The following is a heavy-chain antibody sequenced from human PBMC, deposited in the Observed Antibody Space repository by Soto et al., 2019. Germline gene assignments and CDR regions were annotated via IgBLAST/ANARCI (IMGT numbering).Heavy chain of an antibody. Sequence: ASVKVSCKASGYTFDIYGISWVRQVPGKGPEWMGWISADNGDTKYAQRMQGRVTMTTDTATSTAYMELRSLRSDDTAVYYCATDTSSYHDSSGYPLDFWGQGSLVTVSS. D-gene: IGHD3-22*01. V-gene: IGHV1-18*01. J-gene: IGHJ4*02. CDR3: ATDTSSYHDSSGYPLDF. CDR2: ISADNGDT. CDR1: GYTFDIYG.